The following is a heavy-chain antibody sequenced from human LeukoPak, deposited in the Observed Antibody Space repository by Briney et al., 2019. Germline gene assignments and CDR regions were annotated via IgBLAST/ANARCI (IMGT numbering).Heavy chain of an antibody. CDR3: ARGADGVSSNSRGWFDP. CDR2: ISTSSSYI. D-gene: IGHD2-15*01. J-gene: IGHJ5*02. V-gene: IGHV3-21*01. CDR1: GFTFNRYW. Sequence: GGSLRLSCAASGFTFNRYWMSWVRQAPGKGLEWVSSISTSSSYIYYADSVKGRFTISRDNARNSLYLQMNTLRAEDTAVYSCARGADGVSSNSRGWFDPWAREPWSPSPQ.